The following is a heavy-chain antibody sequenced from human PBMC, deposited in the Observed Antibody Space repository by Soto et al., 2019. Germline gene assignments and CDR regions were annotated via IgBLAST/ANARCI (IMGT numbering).Heavy chain of an antibody. J-gene: IGHJ4*02. Sequence: TGGSLRLSCLVSGFTFGDYAMSWVRQAPGKGLEWVSLIRSKASGETIEYSASVRGRFTISRDDSKSIAYLQMNSLETEDTAVYYCARGRTRLDYWGQGALVTVSS. V-gene: IGHV3-49*04. CDR3: ARGRTRLDY. D-gene: IGHD4-17*01. CDR1: GFTFGDYA. CDR2: IRSKASGETI.